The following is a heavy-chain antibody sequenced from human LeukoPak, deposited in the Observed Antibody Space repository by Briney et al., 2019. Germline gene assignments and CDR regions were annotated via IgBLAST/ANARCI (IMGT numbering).Heavy chain of an antibody. V-gene: IGHV4-59*08. J-gene: IGHJ4*02. CDR1: GGSISSYY. D-gene: IGHD6-13*01. Sequence: PSETLSLTCTVSGGSISSYYWSWIRQPPGKVLEWIGYIYYSGSTNYNPSLKSRVTISVDTSKNQFSLKLSSVTAADTAVYYCARHPLRSAAGSDYWGQGTLVAVSS. CDR3: ARHPLRSAAGSDY. CDR2: IYYSGST.